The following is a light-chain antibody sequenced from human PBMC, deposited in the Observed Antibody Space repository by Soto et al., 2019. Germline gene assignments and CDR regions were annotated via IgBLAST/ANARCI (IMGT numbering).Light chain of an antibody. CDR3: QQDYTLV. V-gene: IGKV3D-7*01. Sequence: PGERVTLSCRASQSVSISYLTWYQQKPGQAPRLLIYGASTRATSIPARFSGSGSGTNFTLTISSLQPEDFAVYYCQQDYTLVFGRGTKVQIK. CDR1: QSVSISY. J-gene: IGKJ4*01. CDR2: GAS.